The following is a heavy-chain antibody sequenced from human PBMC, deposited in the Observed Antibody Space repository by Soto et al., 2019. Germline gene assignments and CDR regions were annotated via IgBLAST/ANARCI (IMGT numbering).Heavy chain of an antibody. CDR3: ARGGVYEISGYSLDY. CDR2: IYHSGST. Sequence: QLQLQESGSGLVKPSQTLSLTCAVSGGSISSGGYSWSWIRQPPGKGLEWIGYIYHSGSTYYNPSLKSRVTIAVDRSKNQFSLKLSSVTAADTAVYYCARGGVYEISGYSLDYWGQGTLVTVSS. V-gene: IGHV4-30-2*01. CDR1: GGSISSGGYS. J-gene: IGHJ4*02. D-gene: IGHD3-22*01.